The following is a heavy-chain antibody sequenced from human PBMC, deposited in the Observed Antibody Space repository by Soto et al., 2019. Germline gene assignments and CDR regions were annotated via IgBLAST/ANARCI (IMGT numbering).Heavy chain of an antibody. D-gene: IGHD3-10*01. J-gene: IGHJ4*02. CDR3: TRRSEYGPPPPDDY. Sequence: GGSLRLSCAASGFTFSGSAMHWVRQASGKGLEWVGRIRSKANSYATAYAASVKGRFTISRDDSKNTAYLQMNSLKTEDTAVFYCTRRSEYGPPPPDDYWGQGTLVTVSS. V-gene: IGHV3-73*01. CDR1: GFTFSGSA. CDR2: IRSKANSYAT.